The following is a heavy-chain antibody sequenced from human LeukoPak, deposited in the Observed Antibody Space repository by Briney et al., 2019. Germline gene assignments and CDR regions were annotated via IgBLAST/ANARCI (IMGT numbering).Heavy chain of an antibody. D-gene: IGHD6-13*01. V-gene: IGHV5-51*01. CDR2: IYPGYSDG. J-gene: IGHJ3*02. CDR3: ARRDSSSWYGVGAFDI. CDR1: GYKLTNNW. Sequence: GESLKISCKISGYKLTNNWIGWVRQVPGKGLEWMGLIYPGYSDGKYSPSFQGQVTLSVDASISTAYLHLSGLKASDTAMYYCARRDSSSWYGVGAFDIWGQGTMVTVSS.